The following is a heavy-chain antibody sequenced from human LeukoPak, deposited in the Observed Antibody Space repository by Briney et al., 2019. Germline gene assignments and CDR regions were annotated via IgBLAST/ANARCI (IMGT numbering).Heavy chain of an antibody. CDR3: ARLAYDNSGYYYFDY. CDR1: GGSISSSSYY. CDR2: MYYSGGT. J-gene: IGHJ4*02. Sequence: PSETLSLTCTVFGGSISSSSYYWGWIRQPPGKGLEWIGAMYYSGGTYYNPSLKSRVTIYVDTSKNQFSLKLNSVTAADTAVYYCARLAYDNSGYYYFDYWGQGTLVTVSS. D-gene: IGHD3-22*01. V-gene: IGHV4-39*01.